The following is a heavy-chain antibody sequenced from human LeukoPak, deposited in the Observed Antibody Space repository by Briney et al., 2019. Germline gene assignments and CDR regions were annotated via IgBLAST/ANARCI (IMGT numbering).Heavy chain of an antibody. D-gene: IGHD1-14*01. CDR3: AREVGNRFDY. J-gene: IGHJ4*02. V-gene: IGHV4-34*01. Sequence: SETLSLTCAVYGGSFSGYYWSWIRQPPGKGLEWIGEINHSGSTNYNPSLKSRVTISVDTSKNQFSLKLSSVTAADTAVYYCAREVGNRFDYWGQGTLVTVSS. CDR2: INHSGST. CDR1: GGSFSGYY.